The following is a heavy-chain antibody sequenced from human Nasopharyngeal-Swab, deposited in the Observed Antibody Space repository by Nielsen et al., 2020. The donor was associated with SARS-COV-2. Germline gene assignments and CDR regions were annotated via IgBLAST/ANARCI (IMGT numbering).Heavy chain of an antibody. D-gene: IGHD3-3*01. Sequence: ASVKVSCKASGYSFRSYGINWVRQAPGQGLEWVGWISVYNADTNYGQKLQGRVSMTTDTSTTTAYLELRSLRSDDTAVYYCARDNGERLVFPSLSFCYWGQGTLVTVSS. CDR2: ISVYNADT. CDR1: GYSFRSYG. J-gene: IGHJ4*02. CDR3: ARDNGERLVFPSLSFCY. V-gene: IGHV1-18*01.